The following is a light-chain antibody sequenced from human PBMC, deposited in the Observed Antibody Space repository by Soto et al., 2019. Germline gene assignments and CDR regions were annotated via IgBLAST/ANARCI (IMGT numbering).Light chain of an antibody. V-gene: IGKV3-11*01. CDR2: DAS. CDR1: QSITTY. CDR3: QQRSSWWT. J-gene: IGKJ1*01. Sequence: ETVLTQSPATLSLSPGDRATLSCRASQSITTYLAWYQHKTGQAPKLLFYDASNRATGIPARFSASGSGTDFTLTISSLEPEDSAVYYCQQRSSWWTFGQGAKVEIK.